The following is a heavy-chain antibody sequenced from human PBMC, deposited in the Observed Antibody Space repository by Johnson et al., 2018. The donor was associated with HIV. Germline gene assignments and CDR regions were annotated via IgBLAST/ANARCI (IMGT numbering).Heavy chain of an antibody. CDR3: TVWRWGWSGQEPFDV. CDR2: ISYDGSNK. CDR1: GFTFSSYA. D-gene: IGHD3-3*01. J-gene: IGHJ3*01. V-gene: IGHV3-30*04. Sequence: QVQLVESGGGVVQPGGSLRLSCAASGFTFSSYAMHWVRQAPGKGLEWVAVISYDGSNKYYADSVKGRFTISRDNSKNPLYLQMNSLRDEDTSVIYCTVWRWGWSGQEPFDVWGPGTMVTVSS.